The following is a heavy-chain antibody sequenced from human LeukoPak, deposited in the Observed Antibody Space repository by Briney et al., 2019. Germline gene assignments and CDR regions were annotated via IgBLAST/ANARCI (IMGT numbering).Heavy chain of an antibody. CDR3: ARDGLYYFDY. V-gene: IGHV1-69*13. D-gene: IGHD6-19*01. CDR2: IIPIFGTA. J-gene: IGHJ4*02. Sequence: ASVKVSCKASGGTFSSYAISWVRQAPGPGLEWMGGIIPIFGTANYAQKFQGRVTITADESTSTAYMELSSLRSEDTAVYYCARDGLYYFDYWGQGTLVTVSS. CDR1: GGTFSSYA.